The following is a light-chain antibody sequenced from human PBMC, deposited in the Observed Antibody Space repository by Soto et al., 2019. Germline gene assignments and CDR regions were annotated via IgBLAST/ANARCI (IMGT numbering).Light chain of an antibody. V-gene: IGLV2-8*01. J-gene: IGLJ2*01. CDR3: SSYAGSNNFVV. CDR1: SSDIGGYNY. CDR2: EVS. Sequence: QSALPQPPSASGSPGQAVTISCTRTSSDIGGYNYVSWYQQHPGKAPKLMVYEVSKRPSGVPDRFSGSKSGNTASLTVSGLQAEDEADYYCSSYAGSNNFVVFGGGTKVTVL.